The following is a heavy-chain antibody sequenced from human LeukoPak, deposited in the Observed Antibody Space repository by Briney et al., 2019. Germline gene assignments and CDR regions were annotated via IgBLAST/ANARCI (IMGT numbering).Heavy chain of an antibody. CDR2: IYPGDSDS. CDR3: ARNSPPPHCSSTSCLSFDY. Sequence: GESLKISCKGSGYSFTSYWIGWVRQMPGKGLEWMGIIYPGDSDSRYSPSFQGHVTISADKSISTAYRQWSSLKASDTAMPYCARNSPPPHCSSTSCLSFDYWGQGTLVTVSS. CDR1: GYSFTSYW. V-gene: IGHV5-51*01. D-gene: IGHD2-2*01. J-gene: IGHJ4*02.